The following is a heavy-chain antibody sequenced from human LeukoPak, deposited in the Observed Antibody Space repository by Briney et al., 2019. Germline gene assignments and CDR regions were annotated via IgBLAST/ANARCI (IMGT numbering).Heavy chain of an antibody. D-gene: IGHD3-22*01. CDR3: ARGPYSYDSSGAFDI. CDR1: GDSISSGDYY. V-gene: IGHV4-61*02. J-gene: IGHJ3*02. Sequence: NPSETLSLTCTVSGDSISSGDYYWSWIRQPAGKGLEWIGRISSSGSTNYNTSLKSRVTISVDTSKNQFSLKLSSVTAADTAVYFCARGPYSYDSSGAFDIWGQGTMVTVSS. CDR2: ISSSGST.